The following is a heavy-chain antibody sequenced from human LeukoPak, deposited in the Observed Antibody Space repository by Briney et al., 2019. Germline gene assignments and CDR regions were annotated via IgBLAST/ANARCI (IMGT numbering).Heavy chain of an antibody. Sequence: GGSLRLSCAASGFTFSSYWMHWVRQAPGKGLVWVSRINSDGSSTSYADSVKGRFTISRDNAKNTLYLQMNSLRAEDTAVYYCAIACSSTSCYPYYYYYGMDVWGQGTTVTVSS. CDR1: GFTFSSYW. D-gene: IGHD2-2*01. J-gene: IGHJ6*02. V-gene: IGHV3-74*01. CDR2: INSDGSST. CDR3: AIACSSTSCYPYYYYYGMDV.